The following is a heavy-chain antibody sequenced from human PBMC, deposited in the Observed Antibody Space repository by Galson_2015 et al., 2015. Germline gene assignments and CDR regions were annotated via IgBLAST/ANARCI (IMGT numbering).Heavy chain of an antibody. CDR2: IDWDDDK. CDR1: GFSLSTTGMC. V-gene: IGHV2-70*20. J-gene: IGHJ4*02. D-gene: IGHD1-14*01. CDR3: ARTPRDRTTGFDS. Sequence: PALVKPTQTLTLTCSFSGFSLSTTGMCVSWVRQPPGKALEWLALIDWDDDKYYSASVKTRLTISRDTSKNQVVLTMTNMDPVDTATYFCARTPRDRTTGFDSWGQGSLVTVSS.